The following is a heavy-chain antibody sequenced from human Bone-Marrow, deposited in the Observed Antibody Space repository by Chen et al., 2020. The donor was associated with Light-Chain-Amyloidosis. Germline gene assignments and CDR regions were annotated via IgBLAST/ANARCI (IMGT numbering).Heavy chain of an antibody. CDR2: IYYSGST. CDR3: ARTDYDILTGFDY. Sequence: QMKLQESGPGLVKPSETLSLTCTVSGGSISSSSYYWGWIRQPPGKGLEWIGSIYYSGSTYYNPSLKSRVTISVDTSKNQFSLKLSSVTAADTAVYYCARTDYDILTGFDYWGQGTLVTVSS. V-gene: IGHV4-39*01. D-gene: IGHD3-9*01. J-gene: IGHJ4*02. CDR1: GGSISSSSYY.